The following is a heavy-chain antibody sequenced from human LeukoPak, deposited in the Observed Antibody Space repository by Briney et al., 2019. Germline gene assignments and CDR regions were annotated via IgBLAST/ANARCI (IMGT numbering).Heavy chain of an antibody. J-gene: IGHJ4*02. CDR1: GGSISSYY. CDR3: ARRYDFWSGYPPPLDY. Sequence: SETLSLTCTVSGGSISSYYWSWIRQPAGKGLEWIGQINPSRNTNYNPSLKSRVTISVDTSKKQFSLKLSSVTAADTAVYYCARRYDFWSGYPPPLDYWGQGTLVTVSS. V-gene: IGHV4-34*01. CDR2: INPSRNT. D-gene: IGHD3-3*01.